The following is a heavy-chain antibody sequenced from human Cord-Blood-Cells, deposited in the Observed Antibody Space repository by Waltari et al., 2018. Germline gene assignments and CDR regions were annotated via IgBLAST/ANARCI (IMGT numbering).Heavy chain of an antibody. J-gene: IGHJ4*02. CDR2: MNPNRGNT. CDR1: GYTFTSSD. CDR3: ARWEAGSDY. V-gene: IGHV1-8*01. D-gene: IGHD1-26*01. Sequence: QVQLVQSGAEVKKPGASVKVSCKASGYTFTSSDINGVRQATGQGLEWMGWMNPNRGNTGYAQKYQGRVTMTRNTSISTAYMELSSLRAEDTAVYYCARWEAGSDYWGQGTLVTVSS.